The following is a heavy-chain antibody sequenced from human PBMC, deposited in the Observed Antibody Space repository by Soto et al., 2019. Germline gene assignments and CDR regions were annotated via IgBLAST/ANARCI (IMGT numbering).Heavy chain of an antibody. Sequence: SETLSLTCTVSGGSISSYYWSWIRQPPGKGLEWIGYIYYSGSTNYNPSLKSRVTISVDTSKNQFSLKLSSVTAADTAVYYCARRLGYCSSTSCYTWFDPWGQRTLVTVSS. CDR3: ARRLGYCSSTSCYTWFDP. CDR1: GGSISSYY. V-gene: IGHV4-59*08. J-gene: IGHJ5*02. CDR2: IYYSGST. D-gene: IGHD2-2*01.